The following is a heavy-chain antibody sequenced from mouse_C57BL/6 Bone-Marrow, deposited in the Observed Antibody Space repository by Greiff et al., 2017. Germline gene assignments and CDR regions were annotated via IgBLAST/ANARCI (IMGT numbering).Heavy chain of an antibody. CDR2: IDPSDSYT. CDR1: GYTFTSYW. V-gene: IGHV1-59*01. J-gene: IGHJ4*01. Sequence: VQLQQPGAELVRPGTSVKLSCKASGYTFTSYWMHWVKQRPGQGLEWIGVIDPSDSYTNYNQKFTGKATLTVDTSSSTAYMQLSSLTSEDSAVYYCARPLSTVVDYYAMDYWGQGTSVTVSS. D-gene: IGHD1-1*01. CDR3: ARPLSTVVDYYAMDY.